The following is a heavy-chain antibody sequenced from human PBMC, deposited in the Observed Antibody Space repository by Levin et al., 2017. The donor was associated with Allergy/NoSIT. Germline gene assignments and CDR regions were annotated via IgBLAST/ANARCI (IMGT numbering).Heavy chain of an antibody. V-gene: IGHV4-61*01. D-gene: IGHD6-19*01. CDR2: VYYSGTT. Sequence: SETLSLTCTVSGGPVNSGSYYWSWIRQPPGKGLEWIGSVYYSGTTNYNPSLKRRASITVDTSKNQFSLTLSSLTAADTAVYYCTRDRGSSGWFESWGQRTLVTVSS. J-gene: IGHJ5*01. CDR3: TRDRGSSGWFES. CDR1: GGPVNSGSYY.